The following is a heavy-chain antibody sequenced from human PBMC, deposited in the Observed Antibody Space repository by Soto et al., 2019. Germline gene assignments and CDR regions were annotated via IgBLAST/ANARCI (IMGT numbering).Heavy chain of an antibody. D-gene: IGHD4-17*01. CDR2: IWYDGSNK. CDR1: GFTFSSYG. V-gene: IGHV3-33*01. Sequence: GGSLRLSCAASGFTFSSYGMHWVRQAPGKGLEWVAVIWYDGSNKYYADYVKGRFTISRDNSKNTLYLQMNSLRAEDTAVYYCAREATTVKNYYYGMDVWGQGTTVTVSS. CDR3: AREATTVKNYYYGMDV. J-gene: IGHJ6*02.